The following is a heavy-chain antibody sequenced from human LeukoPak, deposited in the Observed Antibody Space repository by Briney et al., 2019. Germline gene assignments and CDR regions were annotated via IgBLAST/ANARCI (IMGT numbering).Heavy chain of an antibody. CDR1: GGSFSGYY. CDR2: INHSGST. Sequence: PSETLSLTCAVYGGSFSGYYWSWIRQPSGKGLEGIGEINHSGSTNYNPSLKSRVTISVDTSKNQFSLKLSSVTAADTAVYYCARVIVVVVAATFWFDPWGQGTLVTVSS. V-gene: IGHV4-34*01. D-gene: IGHD2-15*01. J-gene: IGHJ5*02. CDR3: ARVIVVVVAATFWFDP.